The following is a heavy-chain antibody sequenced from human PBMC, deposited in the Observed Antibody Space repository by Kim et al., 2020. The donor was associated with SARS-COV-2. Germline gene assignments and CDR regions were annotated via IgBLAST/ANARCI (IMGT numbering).Heavy chain of an antibody. Sequence: GGSLRLSCAASGFGFNNYAMSWVRQVPGKGLEWVSSISGSGGTTKYADSVTGRFTISRDNSRNRLHLQMNGLTVEDTAVYYCAKNPMEPAAHIYFESWGQGTLVTVSS. CDR3: AKNPMEPAAHIYFES. CDR2: ISGSGGTT. D-gene: IGHD1-1*01. CDR1: GFGFNNYA. J-gene: IGHJ4*02. V-gene: IGHV3-23*01.